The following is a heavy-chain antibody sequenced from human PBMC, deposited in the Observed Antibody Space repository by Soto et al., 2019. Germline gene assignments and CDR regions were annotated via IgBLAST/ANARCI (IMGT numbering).Heavy chain of an antibody. CDR1: GFTFSSYS. V-gene: IGHV3-21*01. D-gene: IGHD3-3*01. CDR3: ARDVGVRSVYFDY. Sequence: EVQLVESGGGLVKPGGSLRLSCAASGFTFSSYSMNWVRQAPGKGLEWVSSISSSSSYIYYADSVKGRFTISRDNAKNSLYLQMNSLRAEETAVYYCARDVGVRSVYFDYWGQGTLVTVSS. CDR2: ISSSSSYI. J-gene: IGHJ4*02.